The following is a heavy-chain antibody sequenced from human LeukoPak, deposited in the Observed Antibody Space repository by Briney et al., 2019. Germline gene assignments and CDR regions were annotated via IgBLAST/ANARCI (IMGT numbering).Heavy chain of an antibody. CDR1: GGSISSGGYS. CDR3: ASQYCSGGSCYRGAWYFDL. D-gene: IGHD2-15*01. V-gene: IGHV4-30-2*01. CDR2: IYHSGST. Sequence: SQTLSLTCAVSGGSISSGGYSWSWIRQPPGKGLVWIGYIYHSGSTYYNPSLKSRVTISVDRSKNQFSLKLSSVTAADTAVYYCASQYCSGGSCYRGAWYFDLWGRGTLVTVSS. J-gene: IGHJ2*01.